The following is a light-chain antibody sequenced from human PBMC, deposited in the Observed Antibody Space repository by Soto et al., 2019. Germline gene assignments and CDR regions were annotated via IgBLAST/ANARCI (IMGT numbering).Light chain of an antibody. Sequence: QSALTQPASVSGSPGQSITISCTGTYSDVGGYNRVSWYQHHPCRGPKMLIFEVLNRPSGISDRFSGSKSGDTASLTISGLQPEYEADHYCVSYIDSPKTHWVFGGGTKVTVL. CDR3: VSYIDSPKTHWV. J-gene: IGLJ3*02. CDR1: YSDVGGYNR. CDR2: EVL. V-gene: IGLV2-14*01.